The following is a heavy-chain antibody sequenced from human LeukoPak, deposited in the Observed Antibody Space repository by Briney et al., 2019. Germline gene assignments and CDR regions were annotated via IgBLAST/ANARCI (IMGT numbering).Heavy chain of an antibody. CDR3: ARGGRSLVAAQFDL. CDR2: INHRGIT. D-gene: IGHD2-15*01. CDR1: GGSFSGYY. J-gene: IGHJ2*01. Sequence: PSETLSLTCAVYGGSFSGYYWSWIRQPPGKGLEWIGEINHRGITNYTPSLKSRVTISVDTSKNQFSLKLSSVTAADTAVYYCARGGRSLVAAQFDLWGRGTLVTVSS. V-gene: IGHV4-34*01.